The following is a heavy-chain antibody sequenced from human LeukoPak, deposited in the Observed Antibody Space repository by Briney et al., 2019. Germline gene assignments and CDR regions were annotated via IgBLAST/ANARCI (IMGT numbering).Heavy chain of an antibody. V-gene: IGHV4-59*01. CDR1: GGSISSYY. D-gene: IGHD3-22*01. J-gene: IGHJ4*02. CDR3: ARGIYDNSGYYSFDY. Sequence: NPSETLSLTCTVSGGSISSYYWSWIRQPPGKRLEWIGYIYYSGSTNYNPSLKSRVTISVDTSKNQFSLRLSSVTAADTAVYYCARGIYDNSGYYSFDYWGQGTLVTVSS. CDR2: IYYSGST.